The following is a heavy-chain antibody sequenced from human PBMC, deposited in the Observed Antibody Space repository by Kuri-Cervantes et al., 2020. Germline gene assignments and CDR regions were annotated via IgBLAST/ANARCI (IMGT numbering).Heavy chain of an antibody. CDR3: ARVFGTIFEPFFDY. Sequence: SETLSLTCTVSGGSISSGDYYWSWIRQPPGKGLEWIGYIHYSGSTYYNPSLKSRVTISVDRSKNQFSLKLSSVTAADTAVYYCARVFGTIFEPFFDYWGQGTLVTVSS. CDR1: GGSISSGDYY. J-gene: IGHJ4*02. D-gene: IGHD3-3*01. V-gene: IGHV4-30-4*01. CDR2: IHYSGST.